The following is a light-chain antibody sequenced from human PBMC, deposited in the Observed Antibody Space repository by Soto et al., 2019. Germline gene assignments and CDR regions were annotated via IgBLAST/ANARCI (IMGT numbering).Light chain of an antibody. CDR1: SSDVGRYER. V-gene: IGLV2-23*01. CDR3: CSYAGADIFAV. Sequence: QSALTQPASVSGSPGQSITISCIGTSSDVGRYERVSWYQWHPGKAPKLMIYEDYRRPSGISNRFSGSKSGNTASLTIYGLQAEDEADCFCCSYAGADIFAVFGGGTKLTVL. CDR2: EDY. J-gene: IGLJ3*02.